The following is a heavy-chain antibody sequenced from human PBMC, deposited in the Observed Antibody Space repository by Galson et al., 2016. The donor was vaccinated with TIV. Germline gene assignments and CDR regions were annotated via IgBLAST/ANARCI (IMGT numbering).Heavy chain of an antibody. V-gene: IGHV3-23*01. CDR3: AKRRVLTPKYQYNYGMDV. CDR2: VSGSGDST. J-gene: IGHJ6*02. Sequence: LRLSCAASGFTLRNYVMSWVRRAPGKGLEWVSVVSGSGDSTYYADSVRGRFIISRDNSKNTLYLQMNGLRPEDTAVYYCAKRRVLTPKYQYNYGMDVWGQGTTVTVSS. CDR1: GFTLRNYV. D-gene: IGHD4-23*01.